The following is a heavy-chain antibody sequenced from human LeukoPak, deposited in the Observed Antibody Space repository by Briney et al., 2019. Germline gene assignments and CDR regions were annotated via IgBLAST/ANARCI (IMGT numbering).Heavy chain of an antibody. J-gene: IGHJ6*03. CDR3: ARGGYSSSWPYYYYYYMDV. D-gene: IGHD6-13*01. V-gene: IGHV4-38-2*01. CDR1: GYSISSGYY. CDR2: SYHSGST. Sequence: KASETLSLTCAVSGYSISSGYYWGWIRQPPGKGLEWIGSSYHSGSTYYNPSLKSRVTIPVDTSKNQFSLKLSSVTAADTAVYYCARGGYSSSWPYYYYYYMDVWGKGTTVTVS.